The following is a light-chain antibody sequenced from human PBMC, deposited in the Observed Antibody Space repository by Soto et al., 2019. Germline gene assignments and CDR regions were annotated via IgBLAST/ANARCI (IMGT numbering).Light chain of an antibody. CDR1: QGISSY. Sequence: VIRTTQSPSLHSQSTGDSVTISCRMSQGISSYLAWYQQKPGKAPELLIYAASTLQSGVPSRFSGSGSGTDFTLTISSLQPEDFAVYYCQQYGSSGTFGQGTKVDIK. J-gene: IGKJ1*01. CDR3: QQYGSSGT. V-gene: IGKV1D-8*03. CDR2: AAS.